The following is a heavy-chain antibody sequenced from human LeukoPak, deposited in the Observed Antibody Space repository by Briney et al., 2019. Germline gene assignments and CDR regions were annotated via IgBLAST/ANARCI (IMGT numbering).Heavy chain of an antibody. J-gene: IGHJ4*02. CDR3: ARAPGLSLDY. CDR1: GFTFSSYV. CDR2: ISGSGGST. Sequence: PGGSLRLSCAASGFTFSSYVTSWVRQAPGKGLEWVSAISGSGGSTYYADSVKGRFTISRDNSKNTLYLQMNSLRAEDTAVYYCARAPGLSLDYWGQGTLVTVSS. V-gene: IGHV3-23*01.